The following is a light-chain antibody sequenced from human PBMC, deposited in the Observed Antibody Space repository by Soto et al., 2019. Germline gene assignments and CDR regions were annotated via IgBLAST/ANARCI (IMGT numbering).Light chain of an antibody. CDR1: SSDVGDNNY. CDR2: DVT. V-gene: IGLV2-14*01. Sequence: QSVLTQPASVSGSPGQSITISCTGTSSDVGDNNYVSWYQQHPGKAPKLMIYDVTHRLSGISNRFSGSKSGNTASLTISGLQAEDEADYYCSSYTSSSTLYVFGTGTKVTVL. CDR3: SSYTSSSTLYV. J-gene: IGLJ1*01.